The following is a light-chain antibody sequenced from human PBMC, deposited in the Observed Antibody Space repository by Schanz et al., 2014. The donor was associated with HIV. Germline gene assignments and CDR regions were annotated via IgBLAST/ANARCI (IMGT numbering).Light chain of an antibody. Sequence: DIQMTQSPSTLSASVGDRVTITCRASQNIGNWLAWYQQKPGKAPNLLIYQASVLKTGVPSRFSGSRSGTEFTLTISSLQPDDFATYYCLQYDDESYTFGQGTKLEIK. CDR2: QAS. J-gene: IGKJ2*01. CDR3: LQYDDESYT. V-gene: IGKV1-5*03. CDR1: QNIGNW.